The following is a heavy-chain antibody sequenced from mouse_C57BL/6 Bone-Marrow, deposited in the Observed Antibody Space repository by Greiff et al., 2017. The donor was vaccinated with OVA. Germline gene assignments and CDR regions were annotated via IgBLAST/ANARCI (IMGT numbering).Heavy chain of an antibody. CDR3: ARGDYYGSSYVIWYFDV. Sequence: VQLQQSGPELVKPGASVKISCKASGYTFTDYYMNWVKQSHGKSLEWIGDINPNNGGTSYNQKFKGKATLTVDKSSSTAYMELRSLTSEDSAVYYCARGDYYGSSYVIWYFDVWGTGTTVTVSS. D-gene: IGHD1-1*01. J-gene: IGHJ1*03. CDR1: GYTFTDYY. CDR2: INPNNGGT. V-gene: IGHV1-26*01.